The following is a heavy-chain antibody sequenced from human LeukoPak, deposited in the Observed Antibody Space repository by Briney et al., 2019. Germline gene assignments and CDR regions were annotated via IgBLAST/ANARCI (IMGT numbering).Heavy chain of an antibody. CDR3: GRSPIGVAPLDY. D-gene: IGHD6-19*01. CDR1: GFTFSSYS. CDR2: VRRKPDSYST. V-gene: IGHV3-72*01. J-gene: IGHJ4*02. Sequence: GGSLRLPCAASGFTFSSYSMNWVRQAPGKGLEWVARVRRKPDSYSTEYAASVKGRFIISRDDSSNSLYLQMNSLETGDTAVYYCGRSPIGVAPLDYWGQGTLVTVSS.